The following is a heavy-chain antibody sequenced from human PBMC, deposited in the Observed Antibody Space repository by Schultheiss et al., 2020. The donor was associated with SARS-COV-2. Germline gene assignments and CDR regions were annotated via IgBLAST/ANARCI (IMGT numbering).Heavy chain of an antibody. D-gene: IGHD6-19*01. CDR1: GGSFSGYY. J-gene: IGHJ4*02. V-gene: IGHV4-34*01. Sequence: SETLSLTCAVYGGSFSGYYWSWIRQHPGKGLEWIGYIYYSGSTNYNPSLKSRVTISVDTSKNQFSLKLSSVTAADTAVYYCARDAVAGEQPFDYWGQGTLVTVSS. CDR2: IYYSGST. CDR3: ARDAVAGEQPFDY.